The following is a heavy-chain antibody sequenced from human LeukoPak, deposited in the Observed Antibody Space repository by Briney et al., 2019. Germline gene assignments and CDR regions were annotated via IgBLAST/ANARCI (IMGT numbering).Heavy chain of an antibody. CDR3: AKNPPLNGDYVFDY. J-gene: IGHJ4*02. D-gene: IGHD4-17*01. CDR2: VYDTGNT. Sequence: SETLSLTCSVSGSSMSSYYWTWIRQPPGKGLEWIGYVYDTGNTNYNPSLKSRVTISVDTSKSQFSLILTSVTAADTAVYYCAKNPPLNGDYVFDYWGQGALVTVSS. V-gene: IGHV4-59*08. CDR1: GSSMSSYY.